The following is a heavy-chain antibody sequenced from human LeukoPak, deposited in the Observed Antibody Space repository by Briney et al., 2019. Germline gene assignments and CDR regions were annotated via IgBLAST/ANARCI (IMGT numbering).Heavy chain of an antibody. Sequence: GGSLRLSCEVTGFTLSSYWMSWVRQAPGKGLEWVANIKQDGSEKYYVDSVKGRFTISRDNAKNSLYLQMNSLRAEDTAVYYCARKNYGDYKYYYGMDVWGQGTTVTVS. D-gene: IGHD4-17*01. CDR1: GFTLSSYW. J-gene: IGHJ6*02. V-gene: IGHV3-7*01. CDR2: IKQDGSEK. CDR3: ARKNYGDYKYYYGMDV.